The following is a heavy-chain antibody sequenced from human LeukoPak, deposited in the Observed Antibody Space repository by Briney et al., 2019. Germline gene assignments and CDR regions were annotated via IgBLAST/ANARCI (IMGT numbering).Heavy chain of an antibody. CDR2: IYYSGST. Sequence: PSETLSLTCTVSGGSISPYYWSWIRQPPGKGLEWIGYIYYSGSTYYNPSLKSRVTISVDTSKNQFSLKLSSVTAADTAVYYCARDIYYYDSSGSQTLDYWGQGTLVTVSS. CDR1: GGSISPYY. J-gene: IGHJ4*02. V-gene: IGHV4-59*12. CDR3: ARDIYYYDSSGSQTLDY. D-gene: IGHD3-22*01.